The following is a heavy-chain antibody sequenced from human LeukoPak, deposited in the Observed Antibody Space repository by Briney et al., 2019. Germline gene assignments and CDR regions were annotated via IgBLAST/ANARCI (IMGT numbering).Heavy chain of an antibody. V-gene: IGHV3-23*01. J-gene: IGHJ4*02. Sequence: PGGSLRLSCEASGFTFGSHAMYWVRQAPGKGLEWVAGIFGSGGSPHYADSVKGRFTISRDNSNNTLYLQMNSLGVEDTAVYYCAKLAGIAVAASAYFDNWGQGTLVTVSS. D-gene: IGHD6-19*01. CDR3: AKLAGIAVAASAYFDN. CDR1: GFTFGSHA. CDR2: IFGSGGSP.